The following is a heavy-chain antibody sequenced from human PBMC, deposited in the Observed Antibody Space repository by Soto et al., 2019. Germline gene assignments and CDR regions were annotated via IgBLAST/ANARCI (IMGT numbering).Heavy chain of an antibody. CDR1: GFTFSSYA. J-gene: IGHJ4*02. V-gene: IGHV3-23*01. CDR3: AKSPQTTVTTHEREPSGA. CDR2: ISGSGGST. Sequence: PGGSLRLSCAASGFTFSSYAMSWVRQAPGKGLERVSAISGSGGSTYYADSVKGRFTISRDNSKNTLYLQMNSLRAEDTAVYYCAKSPQTTVTTHEREPSGAWGQGTLVTVSS. D-gene: IGHD4-17*01.